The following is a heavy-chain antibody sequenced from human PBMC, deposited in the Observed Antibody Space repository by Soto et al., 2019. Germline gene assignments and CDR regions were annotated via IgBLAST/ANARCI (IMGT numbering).Heavy chain of an antibody. V-gene: IGHV4-39*02. J-gene: IGHJ4*02. CDR2: IYYSGST. CDR3: ARDSRPHHCSSTSCYLDY. Sequence: SETLSLTCTVSGGSISSSSYYWGWIRQPPGKGLGWIGSIYYSGSTYYNPSLKSRVTISVDTSKNQFSLKLSSVTAADTAVYYCARDSRPHHCSSTSCYLDYWGQGTLVTVSS. CDR1: GGSISSSSYY. D-gene: IGHD2-2*01.